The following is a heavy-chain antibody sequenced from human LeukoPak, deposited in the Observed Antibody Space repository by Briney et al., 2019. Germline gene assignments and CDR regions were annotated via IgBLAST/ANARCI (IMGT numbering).Heavy chain of an antibody. CDR3: ATLAARRDFDY. D-gene: IGHD6-13*01. CDR2: IYYSGST. CDR1: GGSISSSSYY. Sequence: SETLSLTCTVSGGSISSSSYYWGWLRQPPGKGLEWIGSIYYSGSTYYNPSLKSRVTISVDTSKNQFSLKLSSVTAADTAVYYCATLAARRDFDYWGQGTLVTVSS. V-gene: IGHV4-39*07. J-gene: IGHJ4*02.